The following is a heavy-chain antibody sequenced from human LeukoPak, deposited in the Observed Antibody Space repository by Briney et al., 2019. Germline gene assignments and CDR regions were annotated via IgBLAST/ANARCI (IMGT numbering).Heavy chain of an antibody. CDR1: GGSISSSSYY. D-gene: IGHD6-6*01. J-gene: IGHJ4*02. CDR2: IYYSGST. Sequence: SETLSLTCTVSGGSISSSSYYWGWIRQPPGKGLEWIGSIYYSGSTYYNPSLKSRVTISVDTSKNQFSLKLSSVTAADTAVYYCARLSTAARVAGQEFDYWGQGTLVTVSS. CDR3: ARLSTAARVAGQEFDY. V-gene: IGHV4-39*01.